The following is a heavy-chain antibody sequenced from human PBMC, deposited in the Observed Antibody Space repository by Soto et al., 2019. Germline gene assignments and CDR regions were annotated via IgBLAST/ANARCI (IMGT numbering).Heavy chain of an antibody. CDR2: IIPIFGTA. Sequence: SVKVSCKASGGTFSSYAISWVRQAPGQGLEWMGGIIPIFGTANYAQKFQGRVTITADESTSTAYMELSSLRSEDTAVYYCARDGDTAMSSYYYYGMDVWGQGTTVTVSS. CDR1: GGTFSSYA. CDR3: ARDGDTAMSSYYYYGMDV. V-gene: IGHV1-69*13. D-gene: IGHD5-18*01. J-gene: IGHJ6*02.